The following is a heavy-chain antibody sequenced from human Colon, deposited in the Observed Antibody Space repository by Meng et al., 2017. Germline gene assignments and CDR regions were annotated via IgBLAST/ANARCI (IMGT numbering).Heavy chain of an antibody. J-gene: IGHJ3*02. Sequence: GESLQISCVVSGFTFSGSDVHWVRQASGKGLEWVGRIRSKTDTYATAFAASVKGRFTISRDDSKNTAYLQLNSLKTEDTAVYYCTVFSRGHIWGQGTMVTVSS. CDR1: GFTFSGSD. CDR3: TVFSRGHI. D-gene: IGHD3-3*02. V-gene: IGHV3-73*01. CDR2: IRSKTDTYAT.